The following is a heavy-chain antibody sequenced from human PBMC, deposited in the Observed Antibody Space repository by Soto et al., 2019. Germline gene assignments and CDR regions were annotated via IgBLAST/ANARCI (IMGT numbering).Heavy chain of an antibody. Sequence: SETLSLTCTVSGGSIISYYWSWIRQPPGKGLEWIGYIYYSGSTNYNPSLKSRVTISVDTSKNQFSLKLSSVTAADTAVYYCARERQWPDTWYFDYWGQGTLVTVSS. CDR3: ARERQWPDTWYFDY. CDR2: IYYSGST. V-gene: IGHV4-59*01. D-gene: IGHD6-19*01. CDR1: GGSIISYY. J-gene: IGHJ4*02.